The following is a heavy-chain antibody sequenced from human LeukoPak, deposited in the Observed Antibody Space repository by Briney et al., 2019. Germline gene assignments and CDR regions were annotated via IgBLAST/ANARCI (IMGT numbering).Heavy chain of an antibody. V-gene: IGHV3-21*01. CDR2: ISSSSSYI. CDR3: ASELWSNRWRGMVDY. D-gene: IGHD5-18*01. J-gene: IGHJ4*02. CDR1: GFTFSSYS. Sequence: GGSLRLSCAASGFTFSSYSMNWVRQAPGKGLEWVSSISSSSSYIYYADSVKGRFTISRDNAKNSLYLQMNSLRAEDTAVYYCASELWSNRWRGMVDYWGQGTLVTVSS.